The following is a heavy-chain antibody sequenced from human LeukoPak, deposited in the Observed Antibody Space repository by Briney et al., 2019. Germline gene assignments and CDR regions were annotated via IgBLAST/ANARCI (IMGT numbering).Heavy chain of an antibody. V-gene: IGHV1-18*01. CDR1: GYTFGTYG. CDR3: ARGAWGQVTFTC. Sequence: ASVKVSCKASGYTFGTYGITWVRQAPGQGLEWMGWISADTHNTIYAQNLQARVTMTTDTSTTTAYMELRSLTSDDTAVYYCARGAWGQVTFTCWGQGTLVTVSS. D-gene: IGHD3-10*01. CDR2: ISADTHNT. J-gene: IGHJ4*02.